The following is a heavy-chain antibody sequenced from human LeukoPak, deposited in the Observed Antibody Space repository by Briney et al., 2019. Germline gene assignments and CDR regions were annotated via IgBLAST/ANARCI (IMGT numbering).Heavy chain of an antibody. V-gene: IGHV4-34*01. D-gene: IGHD3-10*01. J-gene: IGHJ4*02. CDR3: ARGTYYGSGSYYGY. Sequence: SETLSLTCAVYGGSFSGYYWSWIRQPPGKGLEWIGEINHSGSTNYNPSLKGRVTISVDTSKNQFSLKLSSVTDADTAVYYCARGTYYGSGSYYGYWGQGTLVTVSS. CDR1: GGSFSGYY. CDR2: INHSGST.